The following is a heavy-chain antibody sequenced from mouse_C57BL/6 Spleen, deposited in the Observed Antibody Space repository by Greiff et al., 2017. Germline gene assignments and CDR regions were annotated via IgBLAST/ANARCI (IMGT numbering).Heavy chain of an antibody. D-gene: IGHD1-1*01. CDR3: TTRPIYFGSSYGY. Sequence: VQLQQSGAELVRPGASVKLSCTASGFNIKDDYMHWVKQRPEQGLEWIGWIDPENGDTEYASKFQGKATITADTSSNTAYLQLSSLTSEDTAVXYCTTRPIYFGSSYGYWGQGTTLTVSS. J-gene: IGHJ2*01. CDR2: IDPENGDT. CDR1: GFNIKDDY. V-gene: IGHV14-4*01.